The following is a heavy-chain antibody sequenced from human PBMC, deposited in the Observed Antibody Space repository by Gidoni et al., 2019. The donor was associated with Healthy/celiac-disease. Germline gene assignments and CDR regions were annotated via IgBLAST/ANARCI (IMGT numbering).Heavy chain of an antibody. V-gene: IGHV4-34*01. J-gene: IGHJ6*03. CDR2: INHSGST. Sequence: QVQLQQWGAGLLKPSETLSLTCAVYGGSFSGYYWSWIRQPPGKGLEWIGEINHSGSTNYNPSLKSRVTISVDTSKNQFSLKLSSVTAADTAVYYCARVFYMDVWGKGTTVTVSS. CDR1: GGSFSGYY. CDR3: ARVFYMDV.